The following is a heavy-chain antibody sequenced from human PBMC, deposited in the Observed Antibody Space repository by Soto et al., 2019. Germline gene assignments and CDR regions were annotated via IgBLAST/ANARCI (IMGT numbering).Heavy chain of an antibody. D-gene: IGHD3-22*01. CDR1: GGSTSSSSYY. CDR3: ASPPRNYHGSSNYPISHY. CDR2: IYYSGST. V-gene: IGHV4-39*01. J-gene: IGHJ4*02. Sequence: PSETLSLTCTVSGGSTSSSSYYWGWIRQPPGKGLEWIGSIYYSGSTSYNPSLKSRVTISVDTSKNQFSLKLSSVTAADTAVYYCASPPRNYHGSSNYPISHYWGQGTLVTVSS.